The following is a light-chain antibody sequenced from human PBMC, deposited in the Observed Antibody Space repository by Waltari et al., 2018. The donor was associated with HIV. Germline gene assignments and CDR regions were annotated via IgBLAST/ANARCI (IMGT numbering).Light chain of an antibody. CDR1: SLRKYS. CDR3: DSRDSNNKHHV. J-gene: IGLJ1*01. CDR2: GRN. V-gene: IGLV3-19*01. Sequence: SSELTQDPAVSVALGQTVKITCQGDSLRKYSANWYQQTPGQAPLLVFYGRNNRRSYIPYRFSVSYSGNTASLTITGAQAEDEADYYCDSRDSNNKHHVFGTGTKVTV.